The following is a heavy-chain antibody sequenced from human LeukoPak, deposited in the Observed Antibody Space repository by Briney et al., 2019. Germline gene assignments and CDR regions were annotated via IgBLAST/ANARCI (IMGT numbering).Heavy chain of an antibody. J-gene: IGHJ4*02. CDR2: IGGRGD. D-gene: IGHD6-19*01. Sequence: GGSLRLSCAASGFTFNRNAISWVRQAPGKGLEWVSTIGGRGDKGRLPISRDNSKNMLHLQMSSLTGEDTALYYCVRRGDASSGWGDHDYWGQGALVTVSS. CDR3: VRRGDASSGWGDHDY. V-gene: IGHV3-23*01. CDR1: GFTFNRNA.